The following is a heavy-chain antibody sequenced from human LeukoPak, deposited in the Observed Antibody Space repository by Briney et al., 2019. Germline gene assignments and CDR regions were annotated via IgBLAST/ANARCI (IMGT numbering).Heavy chain of an antibody. Sequence: PSETLSLTCAVYGGSFSGYYWSWIRQPPGKGLERIGEINHSGSTNYNPSLKSRVTISVDTSKNQFSLKLSSVTAADTAVYYCAREVAATTLIDYWGQGTLVTVSS. CDR3: AREVAATTLIDY. CDR1: GGSFSGYY. CDR2: INHSGST. D-gene: IGHD2-15*01. J-gene: IGHJ4*02. V-gene: IGHV4-34*01.